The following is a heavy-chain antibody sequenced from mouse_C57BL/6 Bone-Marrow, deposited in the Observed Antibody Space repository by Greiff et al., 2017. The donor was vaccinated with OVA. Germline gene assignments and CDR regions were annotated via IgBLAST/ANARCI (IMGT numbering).Heavy chain of an antibody. CDR1: GYTFTSYW. D-gene: IGHD2-1*01. Sequence: QVQLQQPGAELVMPGASVKLSCKASGYTFTSYWMHWVKQRPGQGLEWIGEIDPSDSYTNYNQKFKGKSTLTVDKSSSTAYMQLRSLTSEDSAVYYCARSIYYGNYGYWGQGTTLTVSS. J-gene: IGHJ2*01. CDR3: ARSIYYGNYGY. V-gene: IGHV1-69*01. CDR2: IDPSDSYT.